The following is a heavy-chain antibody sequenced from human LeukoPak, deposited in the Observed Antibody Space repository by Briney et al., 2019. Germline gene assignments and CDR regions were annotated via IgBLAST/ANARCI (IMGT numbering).Heavy chain of an antibody. CDR1: AFSFSSYG. V-gene: IGHV3-30*03. J-gene: IGHJ5*02. CDR3: ARVAVAAAGDPSNWFDP. D-gene: IGHD6-13*01. CDR2: ISYDGSHK. Sequence: PGRSLRLSCAASAFSFSSYGMHWARQAPGKGLEWVAVISYDGSHKFYADSVKGRITTSRDNSKNMLYLQMNSLRAADTAVYYCARVAVAAAGDPSNWFDPWGQGTLVTVSS.